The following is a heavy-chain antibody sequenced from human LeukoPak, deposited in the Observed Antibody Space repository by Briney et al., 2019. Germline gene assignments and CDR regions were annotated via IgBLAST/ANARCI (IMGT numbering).Heavy chain of an antibody. Sequence: GGSLRLSCVASGFTFDDYGMHWVRQAPGKGLEWVSGISWNSGSIGYADSVKGRFSISRDNAKNSLYLQMNSLRAEDTALYYCAKARAYYDSSGYYDEGFDYWGQGTLVTVSS. D-gene: IGHD3-22*01. J-gene: IGHJ4*02. CDR2: ISWNSGSI. CDR3: AKARAYYDSSGYYDEGFDY. V-gene: IGHV3-9*01. CDR1: GFTFDDYG.